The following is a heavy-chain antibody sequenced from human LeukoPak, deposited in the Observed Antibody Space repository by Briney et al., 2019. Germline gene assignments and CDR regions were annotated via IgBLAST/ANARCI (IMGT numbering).Heavy chain of an antibody. CDR3: ARSERYSSGWYFYFDY. J-gene: IGHJ4*02. CDR1: GGSISTYY. V-gene: IGHV4-59*01. D-gene: IGHD6-19*01. CDR2: IYYSGST. Sequence: SETLSLTCTVSGGSISTYYWSWIRQPPGKGLEWIGYIYYSGSTNYNPSLKSRVTISVDTSKNQFSLNLSSATAADTALYYCARSERYSSGWYFYFDYWGEGTLVTVSS.